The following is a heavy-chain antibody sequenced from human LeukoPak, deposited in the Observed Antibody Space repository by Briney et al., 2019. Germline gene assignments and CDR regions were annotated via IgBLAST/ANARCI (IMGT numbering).Heavy chain of an antibody. Sequence: SETLSLTCTVSGGSISSSSYYWGWIRQPPGKGLEWIGSIYYSGSTYYNPSLKSRVTISVDTSKNQFSLKVSSVTAADTAVYYCARVTYTYGLIGYYYYMDVWGKGTTVTVSS. CDR2: IYYSGST. CDR1: GGSISSSSYY. D-gene: IGHD5-18*01. CDR3: ARVTYTYGLIGYYYYMDV. J-gene: IGHJ6*03. V-gene: IGHV4-39*07.